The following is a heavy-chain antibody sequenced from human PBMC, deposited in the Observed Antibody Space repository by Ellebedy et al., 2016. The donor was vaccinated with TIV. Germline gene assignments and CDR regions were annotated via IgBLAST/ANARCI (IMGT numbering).Heavy chain of an antibody. J-gene: IGHJ5*02. CDR1: GFTFTTYA. CDR3: AKIGPRDCTSTSCWFDP. CDR2: ISADGVTT. Sequence: GGSLRLSXAASGFTFTTYAMGWVRQAPGKGLDWVSAISADGVTTFYADSVTGRFTISRDNSKNTLFLHMNSLRAEDTAIYYCAKIGPRDCTSTSCWFDPWGQGTLVTVSS. V-gene: IGHV3-23*01. D-gene: IGHD2-2*01.